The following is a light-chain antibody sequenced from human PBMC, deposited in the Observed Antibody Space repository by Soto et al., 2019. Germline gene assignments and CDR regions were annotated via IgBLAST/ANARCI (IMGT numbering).Light chain of an antibody. CDR2: GNS. Sequence: QSVLTQPPSVSGAPGQRVTISCTGSSSNIGAGYDVLWYQQLPGTAPKLLIYGNSNRPSGVPDRFSGSKSGTSASLAITGLQAEDEADYYCQSYDSSLSASHVVFGGGTKLTVL. CDR3: QSYDSSLSASHVV. J-gene: IGLJ2*01. V-gene: IGLV1-40*01. CDR1: SSNIGAGYD.